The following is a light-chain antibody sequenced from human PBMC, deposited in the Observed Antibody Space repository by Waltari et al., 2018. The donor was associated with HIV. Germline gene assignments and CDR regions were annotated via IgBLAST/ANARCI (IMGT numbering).Light chain of an antibody. Sequence: QSALTQPAYVSGSPGQSITISCTGPTSDADSFDYVSWYQQHPGKVPTIIIYEVSFRASGVSTRFSASKSGNTTSLTISGLQAEDEAVYYCGSYTATNSMMFGGGTKLTVL. CDR2: EVS. CDR1: TSDADSFDY. V-gene: IGLV2-14*01. J-gene: IGLJ3*02. CDR3: GSYTATNSMM.